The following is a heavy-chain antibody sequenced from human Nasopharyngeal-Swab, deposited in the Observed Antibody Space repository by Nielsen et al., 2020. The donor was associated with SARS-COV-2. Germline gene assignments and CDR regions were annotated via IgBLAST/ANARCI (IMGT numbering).Heavy chain of an antibody. CDR2: VCHSGSS. Sequence: SETLSLTCSVSGGSMSDSCWTWIRQPPGKGLEWTGYVCHSGSSNYHPSLRSRLTISLDASKNQFSLTLSSVTAADTAVYYCARGFDYWGQGTLVTVSS. CDR1: GGSMSDSC. V-gene: IGHV4-59*13. J-gene: IGHJ4*02. CDR3: ARGFDY.